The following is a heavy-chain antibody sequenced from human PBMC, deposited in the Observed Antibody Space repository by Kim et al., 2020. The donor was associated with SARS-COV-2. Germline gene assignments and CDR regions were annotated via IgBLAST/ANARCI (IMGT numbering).Heavy chain of an antibody. Sequence: SETLSLTCTVSGGSISSGDYYWSWIRQPPGKGLEWIGYIYYSGSTYYNPSLKSRVTISVDTSKNQFSLKLSSVTAADTAVYYCARTIFGPTYYYYYMDVWGKGTTVTVSS. V-gene: IGHV4-30-4*01. CDR1: GGSISSGDYY. D-gene: IGHD3-3*01. CDR3: ARTIFGPTYYYYYMDV. J-gene: IGHJ6*03. CDR2: IYYSGST.